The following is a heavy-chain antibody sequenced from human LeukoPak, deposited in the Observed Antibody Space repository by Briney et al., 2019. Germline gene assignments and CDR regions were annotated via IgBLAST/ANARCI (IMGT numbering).Heavy chain of an antibody. V-gene: IGHV4-4*07. D-gene: IGHD3-22*01. J-gene: IGHJ1*01. CDR3: AREGHYYDSSGYYGYFQH. CDR2: IYTSGST. CDR1: GGSISSYY. Sequence: SETLSLTCTVSGGSISSYYWSWIRQPAGKGLEWIGRIYTSGSTNYNPSLKSRATMSVDTSKNQFSLKLSSVTAADTAVYYCAREGHYYDSSGYYGYFQHWGQGTLVTVSS.